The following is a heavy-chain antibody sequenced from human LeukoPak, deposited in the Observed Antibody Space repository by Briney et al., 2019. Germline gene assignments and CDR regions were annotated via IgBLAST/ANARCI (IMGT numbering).Heavy chain of an antibody. CDR3: ASGRELGD. V-gene: IGHV3-30*02. D-gene: IGHD7-27*01. Sequence: PGGSLRLSCAASGFSFISSGMHWVRQAPDKGLESVAFIQYDGGIGYYADSVNGRFTISRDNAKNSLYLQMNSLRAEDTAVYYCASGRELGDWGQGTLVTVSS. CDR1: GFSFISSG. CDR2: IQYDGGIG. J-gene: IGHJ4*02.